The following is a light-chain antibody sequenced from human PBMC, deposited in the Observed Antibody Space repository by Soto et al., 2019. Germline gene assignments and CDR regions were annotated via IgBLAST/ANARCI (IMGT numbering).Light chain of an antibody. CDR2: GAS. V-gene: IGKV3-15*01. CDR1: QSVSSN. CDR3: QQHNNWPRT. Sequence: DIVMTQSPGTVSVFPVQRATLSCRASQSVSSNLAWYQQKPGQAPRLLIYGASTRATGIPARFSGSGSGTEFTLTISSLQYEDFAVYFCQQHNNWPRTFGQGTKVDIK. J-gene: IGKJ1*01.